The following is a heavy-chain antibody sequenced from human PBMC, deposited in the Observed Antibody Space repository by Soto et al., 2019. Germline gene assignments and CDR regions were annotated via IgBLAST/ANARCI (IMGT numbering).Heavy chain of an antibody. V-gene: IGHV4-34*01. Sequence: SETLSLTCAVYGGSFSGYYWSWIRQPPGKGLEWIGEINHSGSTNYNPSLKSRVTISVDTSKNQFSLKLSSVTAADTAVYYCARVRRLGRANSNNYYYYYMDVWGKGTTVTVSS. CDR2: INHSGST. D-gene: IGHD4-4*01. CDR3: ARVRRLGRANSNNYYYYYMDV. J-gene: IGHJ6*03. CDR1: GGSFSGYY.